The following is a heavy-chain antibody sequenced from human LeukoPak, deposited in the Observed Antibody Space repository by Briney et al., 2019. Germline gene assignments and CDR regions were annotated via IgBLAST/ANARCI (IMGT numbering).Heavy chain of an antibody. Sequence: SQTLSLTCTVSGGSISSGGYYWSWIRQHPGKGLEWIGYIYYSGSTYYNPSLKSRVTISVDTSKNQFSLKLSSVTAADTAVYYCARAGDLFPYNAFDIWGQGTMVTVSS. CDR1: GGSISSGGYY. CDR3: ARAGDLFPYNAFDI. CDR2: IYYSGST. V-gene: IGHV4-31*03. J-gene: IGHJ3*02. D-gene: IGHD7-27*01.